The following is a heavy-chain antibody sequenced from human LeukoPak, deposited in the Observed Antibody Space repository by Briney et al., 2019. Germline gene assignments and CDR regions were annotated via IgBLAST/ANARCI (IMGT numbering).Heavy chain of an antibody. CDR3: ARDTLEYSNSPDALDI. CDR2: IGSSGSTV. CDR1: GFSFTTYW. J-gene: IGHJ3*02. V-gene: IGHV3-48*02. Sequence: GGSLRLSCAASGFSFTTYWMGWVRQAPGKGLEWVSYIGSSGSTVYYADSVKGRFTISRDNAKNSLYMQMESLRDEDTAIYYCARDTLEYSNSPDALDIWGQGTMVTVSS. D-gene: IGHD4-23*01.